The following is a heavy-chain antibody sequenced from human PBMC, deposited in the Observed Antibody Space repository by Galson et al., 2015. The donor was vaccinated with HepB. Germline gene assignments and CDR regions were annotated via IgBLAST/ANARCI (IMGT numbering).Heavy chain of an antibody. CDR2: IKEDGSEK. Sequence: SLRLSCAASGFPFSGYWMSWVRQAPGKGLEWVANIKEDGSEKHYVDSAKARFTISRDNAKNSLYLQMNSLRVEDAAVYYCARGWDYSGIFDCWGQGTLVTVSS. V-gene: IGHV3-7*03. CDR1: GFPFSGYW. J-gene: IGHJ4*02. CDR3: ARGWDYSGIFDC. D-gene: IGHD1-7*01.